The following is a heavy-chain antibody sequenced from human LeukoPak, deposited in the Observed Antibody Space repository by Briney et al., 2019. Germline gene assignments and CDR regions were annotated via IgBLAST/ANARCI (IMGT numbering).Heavy chain of an antibody. V-gene: IGHV3-33*01. J-gene: IGHJ4*02. CDR3: ARERIAVAGEFDY. Sequence: GRSLRLSRAASGFTFSSYGMHWVRQAPGKGLEWVAVIWYDGSNKYYADSVKGRFTISRDNSKNTLYLQMNSLRAEDTAVYYCARERIAVAGEFDYWGQGTLVTVSS. CDR2: IWYDGSNK. D-gene: IGHD6-19*01. CDR1: GFTFSSYG.